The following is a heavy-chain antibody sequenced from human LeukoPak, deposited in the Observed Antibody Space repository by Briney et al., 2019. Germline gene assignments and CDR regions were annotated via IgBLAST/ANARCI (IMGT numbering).Heavy chain of an antibody. D-gene: IGHD2-8*02. J-gene: IGHJ4*02. V-gene: IGHV3-21*01. Sequence: SGGSLRLSCAASGFTFSSYSMNWVRQAPGKGLEWVSSISSSSSYIYYADSVKGRFTISRDNAKNSLYLQMNSLRAEDTAVYYCAKDLGIGPWSYGWGQGTLVTVSS. CDR2: ISSSSSYI. CDR3: AKDLGIGPWSYG. CDR1: GFTFSSYS.